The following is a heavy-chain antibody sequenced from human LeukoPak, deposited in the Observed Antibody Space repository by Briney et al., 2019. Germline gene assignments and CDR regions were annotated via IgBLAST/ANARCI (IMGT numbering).Heavy chain of an antibody. J-gene: IGHJ3*02. CDR3: ARDGSGSYDAFDI. D-gene: IGHD1-26*01. CDR1: GFTFSSYS. V-gene: IGHV3-21*01. Sequence: PGGSLRLSCAASGFTFSSYSINWVRQAPGKGLEWVSFISSSGSFIYYADSVKGRFTISRDNAKNSLYLQMNSLRSEDTAVYYCARDGSGSYDAFDIWGQGTMVTVSS. CDR2: ISSSGSFI.